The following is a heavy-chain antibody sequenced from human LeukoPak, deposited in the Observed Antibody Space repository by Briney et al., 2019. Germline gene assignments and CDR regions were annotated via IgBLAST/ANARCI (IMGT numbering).Heavy chain of an antibody. D-gene: IGHD4-11*01. J-gene: IGHJ5*02. CDR2: IYSGGST. CDR1: GFTVSSNY. V-gene: IGHV3-66*01. CDR3: ARDLGYSNYGSENWFDP. Sequence: GGSLRLSCAASGFTVSSNYMSWVRQAPGKGLEWVSVIYSGGSTYYADSVKGRFTISRDNSKNTLYLQMNSLRAEDTAVYYCARDLGYSNYGSENWFDPWGQGTLVTVSS.